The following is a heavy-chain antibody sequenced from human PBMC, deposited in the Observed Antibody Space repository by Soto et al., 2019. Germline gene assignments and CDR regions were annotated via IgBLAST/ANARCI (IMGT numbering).Heavy chain of an antibody. J-gene: IGHJ5*02. Sequence: PGGSLRLSCAASGFTSSDHNMSWVRRAPGKGLEWVASITNDGEKTNYADSVRGRFTISRDNSNNMLYLQINSLRGDDTAMYYCGKGRTTFTLAPETCGQGTLVTVSS. V-gene: IGHV3-23*01. CDR1: GFTSSDHN. CDR2: ITNDGEKT. D-gene: IGHD1-1*01. CDR3: GKGRTTFTLAPET.